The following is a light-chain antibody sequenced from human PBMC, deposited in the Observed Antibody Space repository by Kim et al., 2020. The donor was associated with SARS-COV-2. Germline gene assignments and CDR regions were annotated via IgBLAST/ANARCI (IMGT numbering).Light chain of an antibody. J-gene: IGKJ5*01. Sequence: AYVGDRVTITCQASQDISNSLNWYQQRPGKAPNLLIYDASNLETRVPSRFSGSGSGTHFTFTISNLQPEDFVTYYCQQYHDLPISFGQGTRLEIK. V-gene: IGKV1-33*01. CDR1: QDISNS. CDR2: DAS. CDR3: QQYHDLPIS.